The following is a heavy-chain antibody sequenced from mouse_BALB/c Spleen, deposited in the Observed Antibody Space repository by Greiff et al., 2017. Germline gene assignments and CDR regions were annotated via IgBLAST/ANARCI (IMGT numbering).Heavy chain of an antibody. J-gene: IGHJ3*01. CDR1: GYTFTSYW. D-gene: IGHD2-12*01. CDR3: ASEDYSCDGFAY. CDR2: INPSTGYT. V-gene: IGHV1-7*01. Sequence: VQLQQSGAELAKPGASVKMSCTASGYTFTSYWMHWVHQRPGKGLEWIGYINPSTGYTTYNQRFKVKATLTADKSSSTAYMQLSILTAEDSAVYYCASEDYSCDGFAYWGQGTLVTVSA.